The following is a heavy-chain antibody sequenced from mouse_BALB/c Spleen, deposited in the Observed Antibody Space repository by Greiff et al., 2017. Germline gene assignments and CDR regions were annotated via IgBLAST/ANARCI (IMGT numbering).Heavy chain of an antibody. CDR3: ALITTVVATNAMDY. J-gene: IGHJ4*01. CDR2: IYPGNVNT. D-gene: IGHD1-1*01. CDR1: GYTFTSYY. V-gene: IGHV1S56*01. Sequence: VQLQQSGPELVKPGASVRISCKASGYTFTSYYIHWVKQRPGQGLEWIGWIYPGNVNTKYNEKFKGKATLTADKSSSTAYMQLSSLTSEDSAVYFCALITTVVATNAMDYWGQGTSVTVSS.